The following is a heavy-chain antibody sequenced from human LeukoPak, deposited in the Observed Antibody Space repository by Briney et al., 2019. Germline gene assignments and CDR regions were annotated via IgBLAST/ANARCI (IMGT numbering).Heavy chain of an antibody. CDR3: ARHEYSSSWHTGPTFDY. CDR1: GFTFSSYW. V-gene: IGHV3-7*01. D-gene: IGHD6-13*01. J-gene: IGHJ4*02. CDR2: IKQDGSEK. Sequence: GGSLRLSCAASGFTFSSYWMSWVRQAPGKGLEWVANIKQDGSEKYYVDSVKGRFTISRDNAKNSLYLQMNSLRAEDTAVYYCARHEYSSSWHTGPTFDYWGQGTLVTVSS.